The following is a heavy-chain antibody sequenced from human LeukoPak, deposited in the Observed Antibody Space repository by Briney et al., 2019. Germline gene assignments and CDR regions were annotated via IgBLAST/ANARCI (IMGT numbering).Heavy chain of an antibody. CDR1: GYTFTSYD. Sequence: GASVKVSCKASGYTFTSYDINWVRQATGQGLEWMGWMSPNSGNTGYAQKFQGRVTMTRNTSISTAYMELSSLRSEDTAVYYCARGGVLRYFDWFPIYYYGMDVWGQGTTVTVSS. D-gene: IGHD3-9*01. CDR2: MSPNSGNT. J-gene: IGHJ6*02. V-gene: IGHV1-8*01. CDR3: ARGGVLRYFDWFPIYYYGMDV.